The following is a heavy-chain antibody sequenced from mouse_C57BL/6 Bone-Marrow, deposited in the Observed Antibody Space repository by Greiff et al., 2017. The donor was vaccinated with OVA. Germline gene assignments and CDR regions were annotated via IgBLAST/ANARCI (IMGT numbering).Heavy chain of an antibody. V-gene: IGHV1-53*01. D-gene: IGHD1-1*01. CDR1: GNTFTSYW. Sequence: QVQLQQPGTELVKPGASVKLSCKASGNTFTSYWMHWVKQRPGQGLEWIGNINPSNGGTNYNEKFKSKATLTVDKSSSTAYMQLSSLTSEDSAVYYCARRTAVVADWYFDVWGTGTTVTVSS. CDR2: INPSNGGT. CDR3: ARRTAVVADWYFDV. J-gene: IGHJ1*03.